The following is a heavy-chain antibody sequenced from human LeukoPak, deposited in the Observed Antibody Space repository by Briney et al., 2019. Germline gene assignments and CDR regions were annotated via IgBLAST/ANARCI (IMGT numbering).Heavy chain of an antibody. CDR3: ARGRSSRYGRPFDY. D-gene: IGHD6-13*01. CDR1: GGSFSGYY. V-gene: IGHV4-34*01. Sequence: SETLSLTCAVYGGSFSGYYWSWIRQPPGKGLEWIGEINHSGSTNYNPSLKSRVTISVDTSKNQFSLKLSSVTAADTAVYYCARGRSSRYGRPFDYWGQGTLVTVSS. J-gene: IGHJ4*02. CDR2: INHSGST.